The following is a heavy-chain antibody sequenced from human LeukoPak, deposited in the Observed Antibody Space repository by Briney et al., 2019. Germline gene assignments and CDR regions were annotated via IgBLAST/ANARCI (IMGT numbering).Heavy chain of an antibody. J-gene: IGHJ4*02. CDR3: ARRRRIGPYYYDPFDY. D-gene: IGHD3-22*01. CDR1: GYSFTSYW. V-gene: IGHV5-51*01. CDR2: IYPGDSDT. Sequence: PGESLKISCKGSGYSFTSYWIGWVRQMPGKGLEWMGIIYPGDSDTRYSPSFQGQVTISADKSISTAYLQWSSLKASDTAMYYCARRRRIGPYYYDPFDYWGQGTLVTVSS.